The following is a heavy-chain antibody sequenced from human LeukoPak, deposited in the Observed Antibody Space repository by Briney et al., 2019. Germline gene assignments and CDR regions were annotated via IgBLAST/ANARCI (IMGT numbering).Heavy chain of an antibody. Sequence: GGSLRLSCAASGFDFSSNWMHWVRHAPGQGLVWVSRIKGDGISTNYADSVKGRFTISRDNSKNTLYLQMNSLRAEDTAVYYCASSRPKWLPNYWGQGTLVTVSS. CDR3: ASSRPKWLPNY. V-gene: IGHV3-74*01. J-gene: IGHJ4*02. CDR1: GFDFSSNW. CDR2: IKGDGIST. D-gene: IGHD3-22*01.